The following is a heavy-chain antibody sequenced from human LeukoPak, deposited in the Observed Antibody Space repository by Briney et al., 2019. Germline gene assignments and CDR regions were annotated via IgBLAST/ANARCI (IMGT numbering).Heavy chain of an antibody. J-gene: IGHJ3*02. CDR3: AREGDDAFDI. Sequence: PGGSLRLSCAASGFTFSSYWMTSVRQAPGKGLEWVANIKQEGSEKYYVDSVKGRFTISRDNAKNSLYLQMNSLRAEDTAVYYCAREGDDAFDIWGQGTMVTVSS. CDR1: GFTFSSYW. V-gene: IGHV3-7*01. CDR2: IKQEGSEK. D-gene: IGHD2-21*01.